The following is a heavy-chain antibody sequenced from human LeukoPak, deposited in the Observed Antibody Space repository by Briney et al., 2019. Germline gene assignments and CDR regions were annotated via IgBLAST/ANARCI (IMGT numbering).Heavy chain of an antibody. V-gene: IGHV3-21*01. Sequence: GGSRNLSWQALDSTSISIGLTWFGKVPGKGRRGSHSISSSSTYIYYADSVKGRFTISRDNAKNSLYLQMNSLRAEDTAVYYCARDPGELLPLHAFDIWGQGTMVTVSS. D-gene: IGHD1-26*01. CDR3: ARDPGELLPLHAFDI. CDR1: DSTSISIG. J-gene: IGHJ3*02. CDR2: ISSSSTYI.